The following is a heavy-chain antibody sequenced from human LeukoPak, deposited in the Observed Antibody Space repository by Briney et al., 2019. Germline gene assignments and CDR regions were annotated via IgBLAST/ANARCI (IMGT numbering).Heavy chain of an antibody. J-gene: IGHJ4*02. CDR3: ARSYSSGWYGY. CDR1: GGSISSGGYS. Sequence: SETLSLTCAVSGGSISSGGYSWSWIRQPPGKGLEWIGYIYHSGSTYYNPSLKSRVTISVDTSKNQFSLKLSSVTAADTAVYYCARSYSSGWYGYWGQGTLVTVSS. D-gene: IGHD6-19*01. CDR2: IYHSGST. V-gene: IGHV4-30-2*01.